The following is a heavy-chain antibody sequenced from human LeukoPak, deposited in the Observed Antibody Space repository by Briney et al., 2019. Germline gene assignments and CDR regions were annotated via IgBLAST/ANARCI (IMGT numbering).Heavy chain of an antibody. J-gene: IGHJ4*02. D-gene: IGHD6-19*01. Sequence: PGGSLRLSCAASGFTFSRSWMHWVRQVPGKGLVWVSCIIGDGSLIHYADSVKGRFTVSRDSARNSLYLQMNSLRAEDTAVYYCARDSSGWYVRYWGQGTLVTVSS. CDR3: ARDSSGWYVRY. CDR2: IIGDGSLI. CDR1: GFTFSRSW. V-gene: IGHV3-74*01.